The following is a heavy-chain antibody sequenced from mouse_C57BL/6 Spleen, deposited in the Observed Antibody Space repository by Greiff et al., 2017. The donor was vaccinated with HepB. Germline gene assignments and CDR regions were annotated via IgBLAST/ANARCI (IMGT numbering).Heavy chain of an antibody. CDR3: AASTTVVATNY. Sequence: EVQLQQSGPELVKPGASVKMSCKASGYTFTDYNMHWVKQSHGKSLEWIGYINPNNGGTSYNQKFKGKATLTVNKSSSTAYMELRSLTSEDAAGYYCAASTTVVATNYWGQGTTLTVSS. D-gene: IGHD1-1*01. CDR1: GYTFTDYN. V-gene: IGHV1-22*01. CDR2: INPNNGGT. J-gene: IGHJ2*01.